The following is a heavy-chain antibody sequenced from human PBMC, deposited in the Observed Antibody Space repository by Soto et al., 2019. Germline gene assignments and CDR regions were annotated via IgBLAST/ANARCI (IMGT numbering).Heavy chain of an antibody. CDR3: AKGYYSGSNPSAFDY. CDR2: ITSTLNIV. D-gene: IGHD1-26*01. J-gene: IGHJ4*01. Sequence: QLQLVQSGAEVREPGSSVKVSCKASGGTFSSYTVIWVRQAPGQGLEWMGGITSTLNIVKYAEKFQGRLTIIADESTSTVNMHLGSIRSEDTDVYFCAKGYYSGSNPSAFDYWGHGALVAVTS. CDR1: GGTFSSYT. V-gene: IGHV1-69*01.